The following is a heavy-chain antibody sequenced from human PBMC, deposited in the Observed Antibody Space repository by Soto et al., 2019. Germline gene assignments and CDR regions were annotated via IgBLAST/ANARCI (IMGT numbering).Heavy chain of an antibody. CDR3: ARRIYGVSDY. Sequence: SSETLSLTCSVSGGSISGFYWSWLRQPPGKGLEWIGYIHYSGSTTYNPSLKSRITISVDTSENQFSLKLASVTAADTAVYYCARRIYGVSDYWGPGTLVTVSS. V-gene: IGHV4-59*01. CDR2: IHYSGST. D-gene: IGHD2-15*01. J-gene: IGHJ4*02. CDR1: GGSISGFY.